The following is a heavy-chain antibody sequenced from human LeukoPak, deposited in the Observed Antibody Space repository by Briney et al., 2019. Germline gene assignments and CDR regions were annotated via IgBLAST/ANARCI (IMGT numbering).Heavy chain of an antibody. CDR2: ISGSGGST. Sequence: GGSLRLSCAASGFTFSSYAMSWVRQAPGKGLEWVSAISGSGGSTYYADSVKGRFTISRDNSKNTLYLQVNSLRAEDTAVYYCAKVDCSGGSCFPDYWAQGTLLTVSS. V-gene: IGHV3-23*01. CDR3: AKVDCSGGSCFPDY. J-gene: IGHJ4*02. CDR1: GFTFSSYA. D-gene: IGHD2-15*01.